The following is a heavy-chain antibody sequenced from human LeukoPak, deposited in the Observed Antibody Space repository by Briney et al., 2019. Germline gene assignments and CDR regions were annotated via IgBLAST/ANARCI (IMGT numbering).Heavy chain of an antibody. CDR2: ISISDSTI. J-gene: IGHJ4*02. CDR3: AREDSYGSEGFDF. CDR1: GFTFSSYE. Sequence: GGSLSLSCAASGFTFSSYEMNWVRQAPGKGLEWVSYISISDSTIYYADSVKGRFTVSRDNAKNSLYLQMSSLRAEDTAVYYCAREDSYGSEGFDFWGQGTLVTVSS. D-gene: IGHD5-18*01. V-gene: IGHV3-48*03.